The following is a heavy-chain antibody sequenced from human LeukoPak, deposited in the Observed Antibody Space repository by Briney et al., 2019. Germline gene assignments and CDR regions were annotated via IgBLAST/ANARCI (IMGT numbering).Heavy chain of an antibody. CDR2: MNPNSGNT. D-gene: IGHD6-19*01. J-gene: IGHJ5*02. V-gene: IGHV1-8*01. CDR3: ARGHNIGWYVNWFDP. Sequence: ASVKVSCKASGYTFTNYDINWVRQASGQGLEWMGWMNPNSGNTGYAQKFRGRVTMTRNTSINTAYMELRNLRSENTAVYFCARGHNIGWYVNWFDPWGQGTLVTVSS. CDR1: GYTFTNYD.